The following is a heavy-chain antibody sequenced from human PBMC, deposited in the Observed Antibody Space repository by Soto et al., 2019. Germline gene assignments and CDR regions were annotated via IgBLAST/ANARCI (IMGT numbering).Heavy chain of an antibody. CDR2: ISAYNGNT. Sequence: GASVKVSCKASGYTFTSYCISWVLQAPGQGLEWMGWISAYNGNTNYAQKLQGRVTMTTDTSTSTAYMELRSLRSDDTAVYYCARDPLLPKYRDYGMDVWGQGTTVTVSS. J-gene: IGHJ6*02. CDR1: GYTFTSYC. CDR3: ARDPLLPKYRDYGMDV. V-gene: IGHV1-18*01. D-gene: IGHD3-22*01.